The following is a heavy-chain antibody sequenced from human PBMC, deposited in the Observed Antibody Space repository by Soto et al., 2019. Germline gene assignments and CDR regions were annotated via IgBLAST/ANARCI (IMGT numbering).Heavy chain of an antibody. Sequence: EVQVLESGGGLAQPGGSLRLSCVASGFTFSDYAMAWVRQSPGKGLEWVSSISGSGSSTYYADSVKGRFTISRDNSKNTVFLQMNSLRAEDTAVYYCAKDHGMDVWGQGATVTVSS. CDR3: AKDHGMDV. V-gene: IGHV3-23*01. J-gene: IGHJ6*02. CDR2: ISGSGSST. CDR1: GFTFSDYA.